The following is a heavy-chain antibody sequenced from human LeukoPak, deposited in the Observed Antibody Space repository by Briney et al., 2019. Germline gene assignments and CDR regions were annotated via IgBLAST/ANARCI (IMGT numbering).Heavy chain of an antibody. CDR2: ISYDRSNT. V-gene: IGHV3-30-3*01. D-gene: IGHD5-12*01. J-gene: IGHJ4*02. Sequence: PGGSLRLSCAASGFTFSNYALHWVRQAPGKELEWVAVISYDRSNTYYADSVKGRFTISRDNSKNTLYLQMNSLRAEDTAVYYCAKGPAPSGYDFDYWGQGTLVTVSS. CDR1: GFTFSNYA. CDR3: AKGPAPSGYDFDY.